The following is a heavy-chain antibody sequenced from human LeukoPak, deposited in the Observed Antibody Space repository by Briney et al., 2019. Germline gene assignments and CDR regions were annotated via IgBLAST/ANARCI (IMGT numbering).Heavy chain of an antibody. CDR1: GGSISSGGYY. J-gene: IGHJ4*02. CDR3: ARSRVRGVFDY. D-gene: IGHD3-10*01. Sequence: SETLSLTCTVSGGSISSGGYYWSWIRQHPGKGLEWIGYIYYSGSTYYNPSLKSRVTISVDTSKNQFSLKLSSVTAADTAVHYCARSRVRGVFDYWGQGTLVTVSS. CDR2: IYYSGST. V-gene: IGHV4-31*03.